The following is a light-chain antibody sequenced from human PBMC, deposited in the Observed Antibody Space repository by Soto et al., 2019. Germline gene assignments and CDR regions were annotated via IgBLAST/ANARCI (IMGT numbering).Light chain of an antibody. CDR1: RSVASSY. Sequence: EIVLTQSPGTLSLSPGERATLSCRASRSVASSYLAWYQQKPGQAPRLLIYASSSRATGIPDRFSGSDSGTDFTLTITRLEPEDFAVYYCQQYGTPPLTFGGGTKVEIK. CDR3: QQYGTPPLT. J-gene: IGKJ4*01. CDR2: ASS. V-gene: IGKV3-20*01.